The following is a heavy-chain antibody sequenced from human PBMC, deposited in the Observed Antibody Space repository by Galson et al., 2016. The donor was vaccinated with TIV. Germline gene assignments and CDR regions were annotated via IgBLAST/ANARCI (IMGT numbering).Heavy chain of an antibody. CDR2: IIPVLGMT. J-gene: IGHJ4*02. CDR1: GYPFTGYY. CDR3: ARADSVDISSTEY. Sequence: SVKVSCKASGYPFTGYYIHWVRRAPGQGLEWMGRIIPVLGMTNYAQKFQGRVTITADRFTGTAYLELSSLKPGDTAVYYCARADSVDISSTEYWGQGTLVTVSS. D-gene: IGHD3-9*01. V-gene: IGHV1-69*04.